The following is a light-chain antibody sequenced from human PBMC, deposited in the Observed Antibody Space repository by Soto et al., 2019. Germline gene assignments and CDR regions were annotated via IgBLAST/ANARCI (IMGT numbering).Light chain of an antibody. V-gene: IGKV3-15*01. J-gene: IGKJ2*01. CDR2: GAS. CDR3: QQYNNWPPYT. CDR1: QSVSSN. Sequence: EIVMTQSPATLSVSPGERATLSCRASQSVSSNLAWYQQKPGQAPRLLIYGASTRATGIPARFSDSGSGTEFTLTICSLQSEDFAVYYCQQYNNWPPYTFGQGTKLAIK.